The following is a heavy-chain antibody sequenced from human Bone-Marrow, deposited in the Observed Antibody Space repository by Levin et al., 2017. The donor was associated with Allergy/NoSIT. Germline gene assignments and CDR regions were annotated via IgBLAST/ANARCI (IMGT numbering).Heavy chain of an antibody. CDR1: GGAFNDYY. CDR2: INQSGNS. V-gene: IGHV4-34*01. D-gene: IGHD2-2*01. Sequence: GSLRLSCAVYGGAFNDYYWNWIRQSPGKGLEWIGEINQSGNSDYNPSLKTRVSMSIDTIKKQFSLKLNSVTAADTAIYYCARGPYHGPWYFEFWGRDSQVTVSS. CDR3: ARGPYHGPWYFEF. J-gene: IGHJ2*01.